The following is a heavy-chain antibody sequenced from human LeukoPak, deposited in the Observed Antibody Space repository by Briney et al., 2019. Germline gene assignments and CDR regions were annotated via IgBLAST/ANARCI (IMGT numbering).Heavy chain of an antibody. V-gene: IGHV1-69*02. CDR1: GGTFSSYT. CDR2: IIPILGIA. D-gene: IGHD5-24*01. CDR3: ARAGAGGYSYYYYYYMDV. Sequence: ASVKVSCKASGGTFSSYTISWMRQAPGQGLEWMGRIIPILGIANYAQKFQGRVTITADKSTSTAYMELSSLRSEDTAVYYCARAGAGGYSYYYYYYMDVWGKGTTVTVSS. J-gene: IGHJ6*03.